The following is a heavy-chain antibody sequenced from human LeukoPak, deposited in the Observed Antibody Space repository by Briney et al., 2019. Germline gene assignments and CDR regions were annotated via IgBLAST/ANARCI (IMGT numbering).Heavy chain of an antibody. J-gene: IGHJ1*01. V-gene: IGHV3-23*01. CDR3: ARDPNGDYIGAFDFQR. D-gene: IGHD4-17*01. Sequence: GGPLRLSCAGSGFTFSNYAMIWFRQAPGKGLEWVSAIRGSGYNTFYADSVKGRFAISRDNSKNTVYLQMNSLRAEDTAVYYCARDPNGDYIGAFDFQRWGQGTQVTVSS. CDR2: IRGSGYNT. CDR1: GFTFSNYA.